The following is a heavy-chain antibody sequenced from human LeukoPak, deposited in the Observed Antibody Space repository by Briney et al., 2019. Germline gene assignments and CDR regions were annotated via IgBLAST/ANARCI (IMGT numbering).Heavy chain of an antibody. Sequence: GASVKVSCKASGHTFTSYGISWVRQAPGQGLEWMGWISAYNGNTNYAQKLQGRVTMTTDTSTSTAYMELRSLRSDDTAVYYCARDGGPGIWFGENYYYGMDVWGQGTTVTVSS. D-gene: IGHD3-10*01. CDR1: GHTFTSYG. CDR3: ARDGGPGIWFGENYYYGMDV. J-gene: IGHJ6*02. V-gene: IGHV1-18*01. CDR2: ISAYNGNT.